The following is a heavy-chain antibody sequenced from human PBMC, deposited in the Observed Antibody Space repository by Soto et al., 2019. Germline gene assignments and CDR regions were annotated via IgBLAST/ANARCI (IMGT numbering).Heavy chain of an antibody. CDR2: IYNSGTT. V-gene: IGHV4-31*03. J-gene: IGHJ5*02. CDR1: GGSITRGGYY. CDR3: ARDPAP. Sequence: QVQLQESGPGLVKPSETLSLTCTVSGGSITRGGYYWSWIRQHPGKGLEWIGYIYNSGTTYYNPSLKSWVTISVDTSKNQFSLKLTSGTAADTAVYYCARDPAPWGQGTLVTVSS.